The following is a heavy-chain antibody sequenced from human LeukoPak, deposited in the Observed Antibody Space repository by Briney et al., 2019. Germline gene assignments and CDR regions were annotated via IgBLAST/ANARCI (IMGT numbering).Heavy chain of an antibody. V-gene: IGHV4-31*03. CDR3: ASQRATLGYCCGGSCRLDC. Sequence: PSETLSLTCTVSGDSVTSDYYYWRWIRHHPGKGLEWIGYIYYSGSTYYNPSLKSRITISVDTSKNQFSLKLSSVTAADTAVYYCASQRATLGYCCGGSCRLDCWGQGTLVTVSS. J-gene: IGHJ4*02. D-gene: IGHD2-15*01. CDR2: IYYSGST. CDR1: GDSVTSDYYY.